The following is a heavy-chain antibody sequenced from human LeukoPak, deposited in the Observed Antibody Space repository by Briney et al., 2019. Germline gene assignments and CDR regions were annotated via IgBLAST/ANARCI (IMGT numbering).Heavy chain of an antibody. Sequence: PSDTLSLTCSVSGVSIASESYYWGWVRQAPGKGLEHIGSIYYSGSPYYNPSLKSRLTISVDMPKNQFSLKLTFVSAADTAVYYCARAGTGWGVFLDHWGQGALVTVSS. D-gene: IGHD6-19*01. J-gene: IGHJ4*02. V-gene: IGHV4-39*01. CDR3: ARAGTGWGVFLDH. CDR2: IYYSGSP. CDR1: GVSIASESYY.